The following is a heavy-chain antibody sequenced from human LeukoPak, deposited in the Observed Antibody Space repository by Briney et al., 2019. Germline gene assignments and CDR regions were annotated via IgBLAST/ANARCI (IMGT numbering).Heavy chain of an antibody. CDR1: GFTFGDYA. V-gene: IGHV3-49*03. CDR2: IRSKAYGGTT. J-gene: IGHJ6*03. CDR3: TRDSSQPNFPDYYYYYYMDV. D-gene: IGHD2-2*01. Sequence: GGTLRLSCTASGFTFGDYAMSWFRQAPGKGREWVGFIRSKAYGGTTEYAASVKGRFTISRDDSKSIAYLQMNSLKTEDTAVYYCTRDSSQPNFPDYYYYYYMDVWGKGTTVTVSS.